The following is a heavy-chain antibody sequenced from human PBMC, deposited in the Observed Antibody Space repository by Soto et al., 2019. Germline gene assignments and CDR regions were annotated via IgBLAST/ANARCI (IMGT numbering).Heavy chain of an antibody. V-gene: IGHV3-15*07. D-gene: IGHD3-22*01. CDR2: FKSKIDGGKT. Sequence: PGGSLRLSFAASGFTFTNACINWVLQAPGKXLEWVGRFKSKIDGGKTDLDENVKRRFEISRDDSQNMVYLQMKRLKIEDTAVYLCTTDSYSTMIVVRFDYWGHGTLVTVSS. CDR1: GFTFTNAC. CDR3: TTDSYSTMIVVRFDY. J-gene: IGHJ4*01.